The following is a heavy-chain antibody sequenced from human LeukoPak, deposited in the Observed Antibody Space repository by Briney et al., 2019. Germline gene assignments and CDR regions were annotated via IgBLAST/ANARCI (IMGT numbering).Heavy chain of an antibody. D-gene: IGHD3-10*01. V-gene: IGHV3-23*01. Sequence: GGSLRLPCAASGFTFSTYAMSWVRQAPGRGLEWVSAISGSGGNTYYADSVKGRFTISRDNSKNTLYLQMNSLRAEDTAVYYCATCFFRSGSGYFDYWGQGTLVTVSS. J-gene: IGHJ4*02. CDR1: GFTFSTYA. CDR2: ISGSGGNT. CDR3: ATCFFRSGSGYFDY.